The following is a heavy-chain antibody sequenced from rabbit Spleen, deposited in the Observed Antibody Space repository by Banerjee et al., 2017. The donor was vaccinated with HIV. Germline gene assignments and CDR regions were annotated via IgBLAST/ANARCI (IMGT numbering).Heavy chain of an antibody. CDR1: GFSFGSSYY. CDR3: ARDAGSGDYIDVYFDL. J-gene: IGHJ4*01. D-gene: IGHD8-1*01. CDR2: IYAGSSDST. V-gene: IGHV1S40*01. Sequence: QSLEESGGDLVKPGASLTLTCTASGFSFGSSYYMCWVRQAPGKGLEWIACIYAGSSDSTYYASWAKGRFTISKTSSTMVTLQMTSLTVADTATYFCARDAGSGDYIDVYFDLWGPGTLVTVS.